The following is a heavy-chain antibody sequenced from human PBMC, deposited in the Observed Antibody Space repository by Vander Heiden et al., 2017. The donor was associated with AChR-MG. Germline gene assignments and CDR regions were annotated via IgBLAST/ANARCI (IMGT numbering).Heavy chain of an antibody. J-gene: IGHJ6*03. V-gene: IGHV7-4-1*02. D-gene: IGHD2-2*01. CDR1: GYSFTTYG. CDR3: ARQVGYCSTLSCLGMSGMDV. CDR2: INTNTGKP. Sequence: QVHLVQSGAELTRPGASANVSCKASGYSFTTYGMNWVRQAPGQGLEWMGLINTNTGKPTYAQGFTGRFVFSVDTSVRTAHLQISSLKAEDTAVYYCARQVGYCSTLSCLGMSGMDVWGKGTTVTVSS.